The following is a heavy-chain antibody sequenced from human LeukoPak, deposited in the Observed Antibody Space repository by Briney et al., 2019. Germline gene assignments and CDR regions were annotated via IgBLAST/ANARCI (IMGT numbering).Heavy chain of an antibody. J-gene: IGHJ4*02. CDR3: AEDYDILTGYYGYFDY. D-gene: IGHD3-9*01. CDR1: GGSISSTRYY. V-gene: IGHV4-39*07. CDR2: IYHSGTT. Sequence: SETLSLTCTVSGGSISSTRYYWGWIRQPPGKGLEWIGTIYHSGTTYYNPSLKSRITISIDTSNNQFSLKLSSVTAADTAVYYCAEDYDILTGYYGYFDYWGQGTLVTVSS.